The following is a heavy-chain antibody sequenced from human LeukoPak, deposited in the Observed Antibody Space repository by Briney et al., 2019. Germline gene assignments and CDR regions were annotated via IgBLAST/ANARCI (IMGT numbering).Heavy chain of an antibody. J-gene: IGHJ2*01. D-gene: IGHD4-17*01. Sequence: SETLSLTCAVYGGSFSDYYWSWIRQPPGKGLEWIGEINHSGSTNYNPSLKSRVAISVDTSKNQFSLKLSSVTAADTAVYYCARPGATVTTKRQYFDFWGRGTLVTVSS. CDR3: ARPGATVTTKRQYFDF. CDR2: INHSGST. CDR1: GGSFSDYY. V-gene: IGHV4-34*01.